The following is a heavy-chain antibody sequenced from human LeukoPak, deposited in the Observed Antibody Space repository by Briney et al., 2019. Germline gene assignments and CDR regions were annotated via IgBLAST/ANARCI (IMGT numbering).Heavy chain of an antibody. D-gene: IGHD3-22*01. V-gene: IGHV3-7*01. Sequence: GGSLRLSCAASGFTFSSYWMSWVRQAPGKGLEWVANIKQDGSEKYYVDSVKGRFTISRDNAKNSLYLQMNSLRAEDTAVYYCARGPEGYDDDAFDIWGQGTMVTVSS. CDR1: GFTFSSYW. CDR3: ARGPEGYDDDAFDI. J-gene: IGHJ3*02. CDR2: IKQDGSEK.